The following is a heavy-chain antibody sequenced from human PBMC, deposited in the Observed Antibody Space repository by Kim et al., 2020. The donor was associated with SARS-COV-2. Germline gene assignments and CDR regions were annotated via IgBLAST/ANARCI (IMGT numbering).Heavy chain of an antibody. CDR3: AGVYGDYGDYLMDY. J-gene: IGHJ4*02. V-gene: IGHV1-3*01. D-gene: IGHD4-17*01. Sequence: YSQKYQGRVTNTRDTSASTAYMELSSLRSEDTAVYYCAGVYGDYGDYLMDYWGQGTLVTVSS.